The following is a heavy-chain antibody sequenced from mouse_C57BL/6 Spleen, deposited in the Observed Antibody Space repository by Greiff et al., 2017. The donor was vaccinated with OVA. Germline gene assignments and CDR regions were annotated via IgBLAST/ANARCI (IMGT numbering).Heavy chain of an antibody. CDR3: ARRNYDYDDY. J-gene: IGHJ2*01. D-gene: IGHD2-4*01. CDR1: GFTFSDYG. V-gene: IGHV5-17*01. CDR2: ISSGSSTI. Sequence: EVQVVESGGGLVKPGGSLKLSCAASGFTFSDYGMHWVRQAPEQGLEWVAYISSGSSTIYYADTVKGRFTISRDNAKNTLFLQMTSLRSEDTAMYYCARRNYDYDDYWGQGTTLTVSS.